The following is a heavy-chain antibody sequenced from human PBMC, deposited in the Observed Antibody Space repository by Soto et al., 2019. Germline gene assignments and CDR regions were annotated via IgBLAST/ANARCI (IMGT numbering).Heavy chain of an antibody. CDR3: ARDLPDYDILTGYPRDHGMDV. J-gene: IGHJ6*02. Sequence: ASVKVSCKASGYTFTNYGISWVRQAPGQGLEWMGWINTYNGNTNHAQKLQGRVTITTDTSTSTAYMELSSLRSEDTAVYYCARDLPDYDILTGYPRDHGMDVWGQGTTVTVSS. CDR1: GYTFTNYG. V-gene: IGHV1-18*01. D-gene: IGHD3-9*01. CDR2: INTYNGNT.